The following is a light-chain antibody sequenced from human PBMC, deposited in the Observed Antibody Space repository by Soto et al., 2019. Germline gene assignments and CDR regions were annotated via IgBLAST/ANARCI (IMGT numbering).Light chain of an antibody. CDR1: SSDIGGYNY. J-gene: IGLJ3*02. V-gene: IGLV2-14*01. CDR2: EVS. Sequence: QSALTQPASVSGSPGQSITISCTGTSSDIGGYNYVSWYQQHPGKAPKLMIFEVSNRPSGVSIRFSGSKSGNTASLTISGLQAEDEADYYCSSYTTNSTRVFGGGTKLTVL. CDR3: SSYTTNSTRV.